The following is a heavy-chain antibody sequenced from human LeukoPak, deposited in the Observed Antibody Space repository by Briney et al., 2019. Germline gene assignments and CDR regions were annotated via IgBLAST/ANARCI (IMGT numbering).Heavy chain of an antibody. CDR3: AKEPRGTVTTLLDY. CDR1: GYTFTSYD. D-gene: IGHD4-17*01. Sequence: ASVKVSCKASGYTFTSYDINWVRQATGQGLEWMGWMNPNSGNTGYAQKFQGRVTMTRNTSISTAYMELSSLRSEDTAVYYCAKEPRGTVTTLLDYWGQGTLVTVSS. CDR2: MNPNSGNT. J-gene: IGHJ4*02. V-gene: IGHV1-8*01.